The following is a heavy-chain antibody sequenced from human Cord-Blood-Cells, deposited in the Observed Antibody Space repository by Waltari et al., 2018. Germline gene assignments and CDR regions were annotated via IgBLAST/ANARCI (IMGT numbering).Heavy chain of an antibody. CDR1: GGSISSYY. D-gene: IGHD6-19*01. Sequence: QVQLQESGPGLVKPSETLSLTCTVSGGSISSYYWSWIQQPPGKGLEWIGYIYYSGSTNYNTSLKSRVTISVDTSKNQFSLKLSSVTAADTAGYYCARFLVDGDSSVDYWGQGTLVTVSS. CDR2: IYYSGST. CDR3: ARFLVDGDSSVDY. V-gene: IGHV4-59*01. J-gene: IGHJ4*02.